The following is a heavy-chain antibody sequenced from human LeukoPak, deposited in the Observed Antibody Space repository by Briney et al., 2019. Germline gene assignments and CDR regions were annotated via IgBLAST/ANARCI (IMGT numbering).Heavy chain of an antibody. D-gene: IGHD2-8*02. J-gene: IGHJ6*02. CDR3: VRHSLGHSGPWDAMDV. V-gene: IGHV5-51*01. CDR1: GYTFSAYW. CDR2: IFPYDSET. Sequence: GESLKISCQASGYTFSAYWIGWVRQMPGKGLEWMGIIFPYDSETKYSPSFQDQVTVSADKSTSTAYLQWRSLKASDTAIYYCVRHSLGHSGPWDAMDVWGQGTTVTVSS.